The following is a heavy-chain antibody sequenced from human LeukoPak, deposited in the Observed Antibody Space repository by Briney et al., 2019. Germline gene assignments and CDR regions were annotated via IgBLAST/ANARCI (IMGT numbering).Heavy chain of an antibody. Sequence: PSETLSLTCTVSGGSISSYYWSWIRQPPGKGLEWIGYIYYSGSTNYNPSLKSRVTISVDTSKNQFSLKLSSVTAADTAVYYCARDPRVWGSYRRDNWFDPWGQGTLVTVSS. CDR1: GGSISSYY. V-gene: IGHV4-59*12. J-gene: IGHJ5*02. CDR2: IYYSGST. CDR3: ARDPRVWGSYRRDNWFDP. D-gene: IGHD3-16*02.